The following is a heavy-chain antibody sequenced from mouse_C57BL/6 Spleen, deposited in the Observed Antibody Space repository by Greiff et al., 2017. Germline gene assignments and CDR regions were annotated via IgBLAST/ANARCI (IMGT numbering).Heavy chain of an antibody. J-gene: IGHJ2*01. CDR1: GYAFSSSW. V-gene: IGHV1-82*01. CDR3: SRQLSQAGYFDY. CDR2: IYPGDGDT. Sequence: QVQLQQSGPELVKPGASVKISCKASGYAFSSSWMNWVKQRPGKGLEWIGRIYPGDGDTNYNGKFKGKATLTADKSSSTAYMQLSSLTSEDSAVYFCSRQLSQAGYFDYWGQGTTLTVSS. D-gene: IGHD3-2*02.